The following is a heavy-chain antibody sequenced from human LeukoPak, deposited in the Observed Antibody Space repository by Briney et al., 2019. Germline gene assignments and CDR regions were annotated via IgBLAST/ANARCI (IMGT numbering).Heavy chain of an antibody. Sequence: ASVKVSCKASGYTFTSYYIDWVRQAPGQGLEWMGVINPSGGSTRYAQKFQGRVTMTGDPSTSTVYMELSSLKSEDTAVYYCARDSDRSSIDYWGQGTLVTVSS. V-gene: IGHV1-46*01. D-gene: IGHD6-6*01. J-gene: IGHJ4*02. CDR1: GYTFTSYY. CDR3: ARDSDRSSIDY. CDR2: INPSGGST.